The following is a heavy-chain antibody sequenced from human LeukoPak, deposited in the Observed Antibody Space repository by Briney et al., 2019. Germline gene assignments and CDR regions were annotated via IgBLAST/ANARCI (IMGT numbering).Heavy chain of an antibody. J-gene: IGHJ4*02. CDR3: ARAPRGVRGVLIHFDY. Sequence: GGSLRLSCAASGFTFSSYWMSWVRQAPGKGLEWVANIKQDGSEKYYGDSVKGRLPTSRDNGKNSLYLQMNSLRAEDTAVYYCARAPRGVRGVLIHFDYWGKGTLVTVSS. CDR1: GFTFSSYW. V-gene: IGHV3-7*01. CDR2: IKQDGSEK. D-gene: IGHD3-10*01.